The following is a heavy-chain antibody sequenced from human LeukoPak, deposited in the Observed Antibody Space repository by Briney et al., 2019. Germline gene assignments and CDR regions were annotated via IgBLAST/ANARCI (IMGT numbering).Heavy chain of an antibody. V-gene: IGHV4-39*01. CDR2: IYYSGST. D-gene: IGHD6-19*01. J-gene: IGHJ3*02. Sequence: SSQTLSPTCTVSGGSISSGNYYWGWIRQPPGKGLEWIGTIYYSGSTDYNPSLKSRVTISVDTSKNQFSLKLSSVTAADTAVYYCARRGISSGWSPGAFDIWGQGTMVTVSS. CDR1: GGSISSGNYY. CDR3: ARRGISSGWSPGAFDI.